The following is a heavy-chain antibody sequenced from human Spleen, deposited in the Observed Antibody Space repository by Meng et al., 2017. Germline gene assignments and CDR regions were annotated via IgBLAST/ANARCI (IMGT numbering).Heavy chain of an antibody. CDR3: AKETSDSSAFYRYDI. CDR1: GISFTNYA. J-gene: IGHJ4*02. D-gene: IGHD6-19*01. CDR2: ISYDGSYK. V-gene: IGHV3-30-3*01. Sequence: QVQLVESGGVVVQPGRSLRLSCEASGISFTNYAMHWVRQAPGKGLEWVALISYDGSYKNYADSVKGRFTISRDNSKNTLYLQMDSLRAEDTAVYYCAKETSDSSAFYRYDIWGQGTLVTVSS.